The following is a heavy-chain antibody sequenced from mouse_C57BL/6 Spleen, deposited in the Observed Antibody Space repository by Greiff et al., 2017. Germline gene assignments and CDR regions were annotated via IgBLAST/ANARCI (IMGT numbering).Heavy chain of an antibody. D-gene: IGHD2-3*01. CDR2: ISSGGSYT. Sequence: DVKLVESGGDLVKPGGSLKLSCAASGFTFSSYGMSWVRQTPDKRLEWVATISSGGSYTYYPDSVKGRFTISRDNAKNTLYLQMSSLKSEDTAMYYCARQMVTTAYAMDYWGQGTSVTVSS. J-gene: IGHJ4*01. V-gene: IGHV5-6*02. CDR1: GFTFSSYG. CDR3: ARQMVTTAYAMDY.